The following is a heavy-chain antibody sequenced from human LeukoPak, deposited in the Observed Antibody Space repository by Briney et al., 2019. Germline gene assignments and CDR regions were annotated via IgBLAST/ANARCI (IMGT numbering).Heavy chain of an antibody. CDR1: GYSFTTYG. CDR2: ISAYNGNT. Sequence: ASGKVSCKASGYSFTTYGFSWVRQAPGQGLEWMGWISAYNGNTNYAQRLQGRVTMTTDTSTSTVYMELRSLRSDDTAVYYCARDKNWKPDYWGQGPLVTVSS. D-gene: IGHD1-1*01. CDR3: ARDKNWKPDY. V-gene: IGHV1-18*01. J-gene: IGHJ4*02.